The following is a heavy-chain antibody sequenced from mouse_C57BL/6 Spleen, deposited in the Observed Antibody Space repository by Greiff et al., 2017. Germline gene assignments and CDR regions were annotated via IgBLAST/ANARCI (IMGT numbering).Heavy chain of an antibody. J-gene: IGHJ4*01. CDR3: TTWYYGIYYYAMDY. CDR1: GFNIKDYY. D-gene: IGHD1-1*01. Sequence: EVQRVESGAELVRPGASVKLSCTASGFNIKDYYMHWVKQRPEQGLEWIGRIDPEDGDTEYAPKFQGKATMTADTSSNTAYLQLSSLTSEDTAVYYCTTWYYGIYYYAMDYWGQGTSVTVSS. CDR2: IDPEDGDT. V-gene: IGHV14-1*01.